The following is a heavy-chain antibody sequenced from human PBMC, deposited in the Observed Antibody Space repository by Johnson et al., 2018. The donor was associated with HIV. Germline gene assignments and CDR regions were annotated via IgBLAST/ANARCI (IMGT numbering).Heavy chain of an antibody. CDR3: YCTDHVGAGSESKGTFDA. Sequence: VQLVESGGGLVKPGGSLRLSSAASGFTFSDYYMRWIRQAPGKGLEWVSYISSSGSTIYYADSVKGRFTISRDNSKNTLYLQMTSLRQDDTAVYSCYCTDHVGAGSESKGTFDAWCQGTMVTVSS. D-gene: IGHD3-10*01. V-gene: IGHV3-11*01. CDR2: ISSSGSTI. CDR1: GFTFSDYY. J-gene: IGHJ3*01.